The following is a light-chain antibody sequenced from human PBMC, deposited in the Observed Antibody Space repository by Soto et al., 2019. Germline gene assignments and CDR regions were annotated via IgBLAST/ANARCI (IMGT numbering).Light chain of an antibody. CDR2: SND. CDR1: GSPIGSNT. V-gene: IGLV1-44*01. Sequence: QSVLTQQSSASGPPGQRVTISCSGSGSPIGSNTVDWYQQLPGTAPKLLIYSNDQRPLGVPDRFSVSRSGTSASLAISGLQPDDEGIYYCAVWGNNLHGPGVFGGGTKLTVL. CDR3: AVWGNNLHGPGV. J-gene: IGLJ3*02.